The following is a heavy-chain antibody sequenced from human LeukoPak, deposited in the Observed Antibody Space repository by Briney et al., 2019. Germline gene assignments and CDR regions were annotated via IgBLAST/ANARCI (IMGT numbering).Heavy chain of an antibody. J-gene: IGHJ5*02. CDR2: SRNKANSYTT. CDR3: ARTTASSGWTT. Sequence: GGSLRLSCAASGFTFSDHYMDWVRQAPGKGLEWVGRSRNKANSYTTEYAASVEGRFTISRDDSKNSLYLQMNSLKTEDTAVYYCARTTASSGWTTWGQGTLVTVSS. CDR1: GFTFSDHY. V-gene: IGHV3-72*01. D-gene: IGHD6-19*01.